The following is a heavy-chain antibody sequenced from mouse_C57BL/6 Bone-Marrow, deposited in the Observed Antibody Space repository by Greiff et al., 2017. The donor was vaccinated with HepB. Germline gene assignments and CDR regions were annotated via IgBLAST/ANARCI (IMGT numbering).Heavy chain of an antibody. V-gene: IGHV1-81*01. CDR2: IYPRSGNT. CDR3: ARGNYGFAY. D-gene: IGHD2-1*01. Sequence: QVQLQQSGAELARPGASVKLSCKASGYTFTSYGISWVKQRTGQGLDGIGEIYPRSGNTYYNEKFKGKATLTSDKSSSTAYLELRSLTSEYSAVYFCARGNYGFAYWGQGTLVTVSA. CDR1: GYTFTSYG. J-gene: IGHJ3*01.